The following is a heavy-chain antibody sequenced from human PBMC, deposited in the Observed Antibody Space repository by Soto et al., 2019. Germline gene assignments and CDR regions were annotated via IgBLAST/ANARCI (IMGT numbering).Heavy chain of an antibody. V-gene: IGHV3-30*18. J-gene: IGHJ5*02. CDR3: AKDILDSSSWYDIWFDP. CDR1: GFTFDDYA. CDR2: ISYDGSNK. D-gene: IGHD6-13*01. Sequence: GGSLRLSCAASGFTFDDYAMHWVRQAPGKGLEWVAVISYDGSNKYYADSVKGRFTISRDNSKNTLYLQMNSLRAEDTAVYYCAKDILDSSSWYDIWFDPWGQGTLVTVSS.